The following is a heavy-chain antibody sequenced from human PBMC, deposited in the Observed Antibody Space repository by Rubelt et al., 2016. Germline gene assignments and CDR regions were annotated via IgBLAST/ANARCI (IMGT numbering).Heavy chain of an antibody. CDR2: INPDSGDT. V-gene: IGHV1-2*02. J-gene: IGHJ6*02. CDR3: ARARMTAAGNPYYYYGMDV. D-gene: IGHD6-13*01. Sequence: MHWVRQAPGQGLEWMGWINPDSGDTNYAQSFQGRVTMTRDTSISTAYMELNRLRSDDTAMYYCARARMTAAGNPYYYYGMDVWGQGTTVTVSS.